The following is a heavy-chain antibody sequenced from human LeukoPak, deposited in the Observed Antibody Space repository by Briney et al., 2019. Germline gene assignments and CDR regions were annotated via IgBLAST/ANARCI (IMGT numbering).Heavy chain of an antibody. D-gene: IGHD6-19*01. V-gene: IGHV4-34*01. CDR3: ARGRVSSGWYNDY. CDR2: INHSGST. J-gene: IGHJ4*02. Sequence: PSEALSLTCAVYGGSFSGYYWSWIRQPPGKGLEWIGEINHSGSTNYNPSLKSRVTISVDTSKNQFSLKLSSVTAADTAVYYCARGRVSSGWYNDYWGQGTLVTVSS. CDR1: GGSFSGYY.